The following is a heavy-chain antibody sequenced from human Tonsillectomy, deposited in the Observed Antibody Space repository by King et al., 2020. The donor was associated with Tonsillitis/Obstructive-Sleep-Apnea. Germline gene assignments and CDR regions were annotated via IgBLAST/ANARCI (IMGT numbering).Heavy chain of an antibody. D-gene: IGHD3-3*01. CDR3: TKELTIFVDYYYYGMDV. CDR2: IRSKAYGGAT. J-gene: IGHJ6*02. Sequence: VQLVESGGGLVQPGRSLRLSCTASGFTFGDYVMSWVRQAPGKGLEWVGFIRSKAYGGATEYAASVKGRFTISRDDSKSIAYLQVNSLKTEDTAVYYCTKELTIFVDYYYYGMDVWGQGTTVTVSS. V-gene: IGHV3-49*04. CDR1: GFTFGDYV.